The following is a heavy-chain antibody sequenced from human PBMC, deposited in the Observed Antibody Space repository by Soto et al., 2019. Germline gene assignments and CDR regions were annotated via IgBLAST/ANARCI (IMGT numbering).Heavy chain of an antibody. CDR2: VKEDGIEK. J-gene: IGHJ4*02. D-gene: IGHD3-3*01. V-gene: IGHV3-7*05. CDR1: GFTFSSHW. CDR3: ARDGVGGFFDY. Sequence: PGGSLRLSCAASGFTFSSHWISWVRQAPGTGLEWVANVKEDGIEKQYADSVRGRSTIARDNAKNSLYLQMNSLGAEDTAIYYCARDGVGGFFDYWGQGIQVTVSS.